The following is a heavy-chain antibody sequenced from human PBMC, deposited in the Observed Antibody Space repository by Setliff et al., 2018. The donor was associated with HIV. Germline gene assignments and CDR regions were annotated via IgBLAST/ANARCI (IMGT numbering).Heavy chain of an antibody. Sequence: HGESLKISCKVSGYSFVDFWIGWVRQMPGKGLEWVGFIYPGDSDSRYSPSFRGQVTISADKSTTTAYLDWARLKASDTAMYYCVRYIGAAAGYIDHWGQGTLVTVSS. CDR2: IYPGDSDS. CDR1: GYSFVDFW. D-gene: IGHD6-25*01. V-gene: IGHV5-51*01. J-gene: IGHJ4*02. CDR3: VRYIGAAAGYIDH.